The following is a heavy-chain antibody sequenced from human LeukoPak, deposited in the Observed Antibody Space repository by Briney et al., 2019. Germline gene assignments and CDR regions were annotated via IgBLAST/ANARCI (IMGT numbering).Heavy chain of an antibody. D-gene: IGHD3-10*01. CDR3: AKDRNFRGVRYYFFDS. Sequence: GGSLRLSSAASGFTFSDFGMHWVRQTPGRGLEWVAVISYDGKSIYSADSVKGRFTISRDNSKNTLYLQMNSLTPEDTAMYYCAKDRNFRGVRYYFFDSWGQGNLVTVSS. J-gene: IGHJ4*02. CDR1: GFTFSDFG. CDR2: ISYDGKSI. V-gene: IGHV3-30*18.